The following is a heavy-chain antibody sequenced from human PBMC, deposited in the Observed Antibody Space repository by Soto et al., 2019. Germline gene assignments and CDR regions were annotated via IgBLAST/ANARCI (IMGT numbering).Heavy chain of an antibody. CDR2: ISYDESNK. J-gene: IGHJ4*02. CDR3: ARDRTLFGTGSTYYFDY. D-gene: IGHD1-1*01. CDR1: GLTFSTYA. V-gene: IGHV3-30-3*01. Sequence: QVQLVESGGGVVQPGRSLRLSCAASGLTFSTYAFHWVRQAPGKGLQWVAVISYDESNKYYADSVKGRFTISRDNSXNXXYLQMNRLRAEDTALYYCARDRTLFGTGSTYYFDYWGQGTLVTVSS.